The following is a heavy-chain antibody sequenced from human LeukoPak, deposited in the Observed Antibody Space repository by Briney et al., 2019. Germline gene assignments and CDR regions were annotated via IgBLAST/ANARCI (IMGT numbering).Heavy chain of an antibody. J-gene: IGHJ4*02. CDR2: IYHSGST. CDR1: GGSISSGGYS. V-gene: IGHV4-30-2*01. D-gene: IGHD6-19*01. CDR3: ARDSSGFDY. Sequence: SQTLSLTCAVSGGSISSGGYSWSWIRQPPGKGLEWIGYIYHSGSTYYNPSLKSRVTISVDTSKNQFSLKLSSVTAADTAVYYCARDSSGFDYWGQGTLVTVSS.